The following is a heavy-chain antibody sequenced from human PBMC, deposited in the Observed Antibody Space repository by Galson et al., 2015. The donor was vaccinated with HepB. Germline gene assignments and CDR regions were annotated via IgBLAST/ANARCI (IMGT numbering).Heavy chain of an antibody. CDR3: ARGVDTAMVSPTVYYYGMDV. V-gene: IGHV1-2*04. Sequence: SVKVSCKASGHTFTGYYMHWVRQAPGQGLEWMGWINPNSGGTNYAQKFQGWVTMTRDTSISTAYMELSRLRSDDTAVYYCARGVDTAMVSPTVYYYGMDVWGQGTTVTVSS. D-gene: IGHD5-18*01. J-gene: IGHJ6*02. CDR2: INPNSGGT. CDR1: GHTFTGYY.